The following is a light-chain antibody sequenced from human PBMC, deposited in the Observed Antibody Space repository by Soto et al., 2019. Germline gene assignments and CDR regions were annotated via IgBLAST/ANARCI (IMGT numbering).Light chain of an antibody. CDR1: QSVLYSSNNKNY. CDR3: QQYYSTPQT. V-gene: IGKV4-1*01. J-gene: IGKJ1*01. Sequence: DIVMIQSPDSLAVSLGERATINCKSSQSVLYSSNNKNYLAWYQQKPGQPPKLLIYWASTRESGVPDRLSGSGSGTNFTLTISSQQAEDVAVYYCQQYYSTPQTFGQGTKVEIK. CDR2: WAS.